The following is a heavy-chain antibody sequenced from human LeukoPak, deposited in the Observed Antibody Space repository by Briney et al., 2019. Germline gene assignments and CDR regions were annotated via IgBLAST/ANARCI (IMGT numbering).Heavy chain of an antibody. D-gene: IGHD3-10*01. Sequence: PGGSLRLSCVASGFTFSSYGMHWVRQAPGKGLEWVAVISNDGSNKYYADSVKGRFTISRDNAKNSLYLQMNSLRAEDTAVYYCARKRARGLDYWGQGTLVTVSS. V-gene: IGHV3-30*03. CDR3: ARKRARGLDY. CDR2: ISNDGSNK. J-gene: IGHJ4*02. CDR1: GFTFSSYG.